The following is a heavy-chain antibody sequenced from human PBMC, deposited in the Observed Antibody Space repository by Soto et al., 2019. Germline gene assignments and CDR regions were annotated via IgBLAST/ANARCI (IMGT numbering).Heavy chain of an antibody. CDR2: IWHDGSYK. CDR3: ASGLPAAGYMAVGY. J-gene: IGHJ4*02. V-gene: IGHV3-33*01. Sequence: QVHLVESGGGVVQPGRSLRLSCAASGFTFSNYGMHWVRQAPGKGLEWVAIIWHDGSYKYYADSVKGRFTISRDNSQNTLYLQMDSLRAEDTAVYYCASGLPAAGYMAVGYWSQGTLVTVSS. D-gene: IGHD6-25*01. CDR1: GFTFSNYG.